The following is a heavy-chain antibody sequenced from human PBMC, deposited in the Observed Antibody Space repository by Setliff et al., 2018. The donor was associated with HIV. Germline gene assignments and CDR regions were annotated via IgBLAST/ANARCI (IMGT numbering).Heavy chain of an antibody. J-gene: IGHJ6*03. Sequence: GGSLRLSCAASGFNFNDYGMHWVRQAPGKGLEWVAFIRYDGSNEHYADSVKGRFTISRDNAKNSLYLQMNNLRAEDTAVYYCARGDTTPIYPNYMDVWGKGTTVTVSS. V-gene: IGHV3-30*02. CDR1: GFNFNDYG. CDR3: ARGDTTPIYPNYMDV. D-gene: IGHD2-21*02. CDR2: IRYDGSNE.